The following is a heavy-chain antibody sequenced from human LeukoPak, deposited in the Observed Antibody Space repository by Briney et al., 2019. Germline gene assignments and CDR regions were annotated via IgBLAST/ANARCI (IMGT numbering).Heavy chain of an antibody. Sequence: GGSLRLSCAASGFTVSSKYMSWVRQAPGKGLEWVSVIYSGGSTYYADSVKGRFTISRDNSKNTLYLQMNSLRADDTAVYYCARALRLRPWHDAFDIWGQGTMVTVSS. CDR1: GFTVSSKY. CDR3: ARALRLRPWHDAFDI. CDR2: IYSGGST. J-gene: IGHJ3*02. D-gene: IGHD4-17*01. V-gene: IGHV3-66*01.